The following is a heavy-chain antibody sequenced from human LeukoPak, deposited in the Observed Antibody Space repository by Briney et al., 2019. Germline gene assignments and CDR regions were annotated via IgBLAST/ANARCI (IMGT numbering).Heavy chain of an antibody. CDR1: GLTFSTYG. CDR2: IRSDGSNK. J-gene: IGHJ5*02. Sequence: GGSLRLSCAASGLTFSTYGIHWLRQAPGKGLEWVAFIRSDGSNKYYPDSVKGRFTISRDNSKNTVYLQMNSLRAEDTAMYYCAKEGFDPWGQGTLVTVSS. CDR3: AKEGFDP. V-gene: IGHV3-30*02.